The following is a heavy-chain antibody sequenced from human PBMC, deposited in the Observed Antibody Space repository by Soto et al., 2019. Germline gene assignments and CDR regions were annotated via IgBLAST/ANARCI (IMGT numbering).Heavy chain of an antibody. J-gene: IGHJ3*02. Sequence: EVQLLESGGGLVQPGGSLRLSCAASGFTFSNFAMNWVRQAPGKGLEWVSAISGSGGSTYYADSVKGRFTISRDNSKNPLYMQMNSLRAEDTAVYYCAKDPVVGTRRAFDIWGQGTMVTVSS. V-gene: IGHV3-23*01. CDR1: GFTFSNFA. D-gene: IGHD1-26*01. CDR2: ISGSGGST. CDR3: AKDPVVGTRRAFDI.